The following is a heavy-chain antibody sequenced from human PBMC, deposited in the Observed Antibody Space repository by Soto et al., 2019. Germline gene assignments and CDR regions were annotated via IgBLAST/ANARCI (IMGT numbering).Heavy chain of an antibody. CDR2: ISGSGYTS. CDR1: GFTFSRSD. Sequence: EVQLLESGGGLVQPRGSLRLSCAASGFTFSRSDMPWVRQAPGKGLEWVAGISGSGYTSNYADSVEGRFTISRDNSKNTLYLQMNSLRAEDTAMYFCAKESVQRFFNSWGQGTPVTVSS. V-gene: IGHV3-23*01. J-gene: IGHJ4*02. CDR3: AKESVQRFFNS.